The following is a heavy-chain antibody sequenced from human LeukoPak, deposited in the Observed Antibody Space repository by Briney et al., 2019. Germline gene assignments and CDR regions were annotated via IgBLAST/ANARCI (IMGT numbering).Heavy chain of an antibody. CDR3: ARADENFDF. CDR2: ISSSGSTK. V-gene: IGHV3-48*03. Sequence: PGGSLRLSCAASGFTFSSYEMIWVRQAPGQGLEWVSYISSSGSTKYYADSVKGRFTISRDNAKNSLYLQMSSLRADDTAVYYCARADENFDFWGQGTQVTVSS. CDR1: GFTFSSYE. J-gene: IGHJ4*02.